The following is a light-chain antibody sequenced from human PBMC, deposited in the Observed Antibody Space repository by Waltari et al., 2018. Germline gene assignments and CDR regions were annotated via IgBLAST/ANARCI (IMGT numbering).Light chain of an antibody. J-gene: IGKJ4*01. Sequence: DIVMTQSPDSLALSLGERATINCKSRQSVLYSSINKNYLAWYQQKPGQPPKLLIYWASTRKSEVPDRFSGSGSATDFTLTISSLQADDVAVYYCQQYYSVPLTFGGGTKVEIK. V-gene: IGKV4-1*01. CDR2: WAS. CDR3: QQYYSVPLT. CDR1: QSVLYSSINKNY.